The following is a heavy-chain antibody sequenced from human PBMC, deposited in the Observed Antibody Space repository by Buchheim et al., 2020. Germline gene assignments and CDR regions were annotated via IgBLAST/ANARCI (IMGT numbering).Heavy chain of an antibody. D-gene: IGHD3-9*01. CDR3: ARERYYDILTGYYLPYYYGMDV. Sequence: EVQLVESGGGLVQPGGSLRLSCAASGFTFSSYSMNWVRQAPGKGLEWVSYISSSSSTIYYADSVKGRFTISRDNAKNSLYLQMNSLRAEDTAVYYCARERYYDILTGYYLPYYYGMDVWGQGTT. V-gene: IGHV3-48*04. J-gene: IGHJ6*02. CDR1: GFTFSSYS. CDR2: ISSSSSTI.